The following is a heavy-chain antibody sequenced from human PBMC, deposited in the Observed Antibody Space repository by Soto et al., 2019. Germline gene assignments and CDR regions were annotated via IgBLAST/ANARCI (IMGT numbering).Heavy chain of an antibody. CDR3: AKDKYDILTGYSIPNWFDP. V-gene: IGHV3-23*01. D-gene: IGHD3-9*01. CDR1: GFTFSSYA. Sequence: PGGSLRLSCAVSGFTFSSYAMTWVRQAPGKGLEWVSGISGSGHSTYHADSVKGRFTISRDNSNNTLYLQMNSLRAEDTAVYYCAKDKYDILTGYSIPNWFDPWGQGTLVTV. CDR2: ISGSGHST. J-gene: IGHJ5*02.